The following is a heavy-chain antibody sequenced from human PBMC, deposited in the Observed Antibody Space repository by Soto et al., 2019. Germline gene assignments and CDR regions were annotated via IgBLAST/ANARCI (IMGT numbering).Heavy chain of an antibody. D-gene: IGHD3-3*01. V-gene: IGHV1-18*01. Sequence: QVQLVQSGAEVKKPGASVKVSCKASGYTFTIYGISWLRQAPGQGLAWMGWISAHNGNTNYAQKLQGRVTMTTDTSTSTAYMELRSLRSDDTAVYYCARILRFLEWLHNDYWGQGTLVTVSS. J-gene: IGHJ4*02. CDR2: ISAHNGNT. CDR1: GYTFTIYG. CDR3: ARILRFLEWLHNDY.